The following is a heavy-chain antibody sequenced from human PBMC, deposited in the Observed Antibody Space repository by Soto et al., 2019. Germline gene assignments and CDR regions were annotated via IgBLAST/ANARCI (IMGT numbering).Heavy chain of an antibody. CDR3: ARDTYYDFWSGYSEENWFDP. V-gene: IGHV4-59*01. D-gene: IGHD3-3*01. J-gene: IGHJ5*02. Sequence: TSETLSLTCTVSGGSISSYYWSWIRQPPGKGLEWIGYIYYSGSTNYNPSLKSRVTISVDTSKNQFSLKLSSVTAADTAVYYCARDTYYDFWSGYSEENWFDPWGQGTLVTVSS. CDR2: IYYSGST. CDR1: GGSISSYY.